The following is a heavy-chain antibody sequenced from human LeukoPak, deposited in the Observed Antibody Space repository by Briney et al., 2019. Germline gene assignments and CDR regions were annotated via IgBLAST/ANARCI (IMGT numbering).Heavy chain of an antibody. J-gene: IGHJ3*02. CDR3: ARGPYITMIVVVTGNAFDI. V-gene: IGHV1-46*01. CDR2: TNPSGGST. CDR1: GYTFTSYY. Sequence: ASVKVSCKASGYTFTSYYMHWVRQAPGQGLEWMGITNPSGGSTSYAQKFQGRVTMTRDTSTSTVYMELSSLRSEDTAVYYCARGPYITMIVVVTGNAFDIWGQGTMVTVSS. D-gene: IGHD3-22*01.